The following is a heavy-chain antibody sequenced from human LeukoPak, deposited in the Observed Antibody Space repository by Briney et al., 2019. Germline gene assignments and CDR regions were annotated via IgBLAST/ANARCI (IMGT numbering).Heavy chain of an antibody. D-gene: IGHD3-10*01. V-gene: IGHV4-39*01. CDR3: ARQYGSGSLSPPHFDY. CDR2: IYYSGST. J-gene: IGHJ4*02. CDR1: GGSISSSSYY. Sequence: SETLSLTCTVSGGSISSSSYYWGWIRQPPGKGLEWIGSIYYSGSTYYNPSLKSRVTISVDTSKNQFSLKLSSVTAADTAVYYCARQYGSGSLSPPHFDYWGQGTLVTVSS.